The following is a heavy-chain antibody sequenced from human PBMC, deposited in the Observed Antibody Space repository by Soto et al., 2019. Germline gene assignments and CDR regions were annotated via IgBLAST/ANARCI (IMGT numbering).Heavy chain of an antibody. D-gene: IGHD3-10*01. CDR1: GASINNFSYY. J-gene: IGHJ5*01. Sequence: PSETLSRTCSVSGASINNFSYYWGWIRQPPGKGLEWIGTVYYNENTYYNPSLQSRVAISVDTAKNQFSLNLRSVTAADTAIYFCARRERYYGSPGWFDPWGQGTLVTVSS. CDR2: VYYNENT. CDR3: ARRERYYGSPGWFDP. V-gene: IGHV4-39*01.